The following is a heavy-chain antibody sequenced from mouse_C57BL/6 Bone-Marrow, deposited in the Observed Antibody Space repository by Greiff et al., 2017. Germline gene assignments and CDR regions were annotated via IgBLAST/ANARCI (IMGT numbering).Heavy chain of an antibody. CDR3: ARLRVLLKVDY. CDR1: GYTFTSYW. J-gene: IGHJ2*01. D-gene: IGHD1-3*01. V-gene: IGHV1-64*01. CDR2: IHPNSGST. Sequence: QVQLQQPGAELVKPGASVKLSCKASGYTFTSYWMHWVKPSPGQGLEWIGMIHPNSGSTNYNEKFKSKATLTVDKSSSTAYMQLSSLTSEYSAVYCCARLRVLLKVDYWGQGTTLTVSS.